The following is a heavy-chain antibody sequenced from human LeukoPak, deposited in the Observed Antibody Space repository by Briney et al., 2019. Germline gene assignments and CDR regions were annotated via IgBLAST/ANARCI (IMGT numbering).Heavy chain of an antibody. CDR2: ISYDGSNK. D-gene: IGHD2-15*01. V-gene: IGHV3-30*03. Sequence: PGGSLRLSCAASGFTFSSYGMHWVRQAPGKGLEWVAVISYDGSNKYYADSVKGRFTISRDNSKNTLYLQMNSLRAEDTAVYYCARAYSRDAFDIWGQGTMVTVSS. J-gene: IGHJ3*02. CDR3: ARAYSRDAFDI. CDR1: GFTFSSYG.